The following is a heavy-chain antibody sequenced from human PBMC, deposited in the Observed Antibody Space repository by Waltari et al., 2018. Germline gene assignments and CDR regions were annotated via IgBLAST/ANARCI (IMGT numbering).Heavy chain of an antibody. Sequence: QLQLQESGPGLVKPSETLSLTCTVSGGSISSSSYYWGWIRQPPGKGLEWIGSIYYSGSSYYNPSLKSRVTISVDTSKNQFSRKLSSVTAAYTAVYYCARQPRNSRNFDYWGQGTLVTVSS. J-gene: IGHJ4*02. CDR2: IYYSGSS. V-gene: IGHV4-39*01. CDR3: ARQPRNSRNFDY. D-gene: IGHD3-22*01. CDR1: GGSISSSSYY.